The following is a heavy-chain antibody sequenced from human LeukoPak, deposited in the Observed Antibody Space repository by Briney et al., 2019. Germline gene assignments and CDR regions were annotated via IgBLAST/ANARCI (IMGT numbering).Heavy chain of an antibody. Sequence: GGSLRLSCAASGFTVSSNYMSWVRQAPGKGLEGVSVIYSGGSTYYADSVKGRFTISRDNSKNTLYLQMNSLRAEDTAVYYCARAGTGPYYYYYGMDVWGQGTTVTVSS. CDR3: ARAGTGPYYYYYGMDV. D-gene: IGHD1-14*01. V-gene: IGHV3-66*01. J-gene: IGHJ6*02. CDR2: IYSGGST. CDR1: GFTVSSNY.